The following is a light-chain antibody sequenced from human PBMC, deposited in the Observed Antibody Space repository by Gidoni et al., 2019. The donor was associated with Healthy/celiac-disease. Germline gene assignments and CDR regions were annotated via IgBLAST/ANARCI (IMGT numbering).Light chain of an antibody. CDR2: GAS. V-gene: IGKV3-20*01. CDR1: QSVSSSY. CDR3: QQYGSSPPLT. J-gene: IGKJ4*01. Sequence: ESVLTQSPGTLSLSPGERATLSCRASQSVSSSYLAWYQQKPGQAPRLLIYGASSRATGIPDRFSGNGSGTDFTLTISRLEPEDFAVYYCQQYGSSPPLTFGGGTKVEIK.